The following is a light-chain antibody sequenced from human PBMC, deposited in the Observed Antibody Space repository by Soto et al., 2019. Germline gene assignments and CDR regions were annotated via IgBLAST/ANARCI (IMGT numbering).Light chain of an antibody. J-gene: IGLJ3*02. CDR2: KDS. Sequence: SYELTQPPSVSVSPGQTARITCSGDALPKQYAYWYQQKPGQAPVLVIYKDSERPSGIPERFSGSSSGTTVTLTISGVQAEDEADYYCQSADSSGTSEEFGGGTKLTVL. CDR3: QSADSSGTSEE. V-gene: IGLV3-25*02. CDR1: ALPKQY.